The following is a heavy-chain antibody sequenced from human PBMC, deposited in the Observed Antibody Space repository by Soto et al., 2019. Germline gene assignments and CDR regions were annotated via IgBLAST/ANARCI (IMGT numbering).Heavy chain of an antibody. V-gene: IGHV4-34*01. Sequence: SETLSLTCAVYGGSFSGYYWSWIRQPPGKRLEWIGEINHSGSTNYNPSLKSRVTISVDTSKNQFSLKLSSVTAADTAVYYCARKVTFGGVIVKRNWFDPWGQGTLVTVSS. CDR2: INHSGST. CDR1: GGSFSGYY. CDR3: ARKVTFGGVIVKRNWFDP. D-gene: IGHD3-16*02. J-gene: IGHJ5*02.